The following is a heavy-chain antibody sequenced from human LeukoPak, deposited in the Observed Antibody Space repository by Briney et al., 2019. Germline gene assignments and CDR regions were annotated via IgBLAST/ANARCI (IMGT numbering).Heavy chain of an antibody. CDR3: ARANPPAISFFDW. D-gene: IGHD3-9*01. J-gene: IGHJ4*02. Sequence: KPGGSLRLSCAASGFTFSSYSMNWVRLAPGKGLEWVASISGSSGPIYYADSVKGRFTISRDNAKNSLYLQMNSLRAEDTAVYYCARANPPAISFFDWWGQGTLVSVSS. CDR2: ISGSSGPI. CDR1: GFTFSSYS. V-gene: IGHV3-21*01.